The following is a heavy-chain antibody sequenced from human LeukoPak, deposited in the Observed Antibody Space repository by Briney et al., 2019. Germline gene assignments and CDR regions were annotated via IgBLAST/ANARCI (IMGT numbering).Heavy chain of an antibody. Sequence: SETLSLTCAVSGYSISSGYHWGWIRQPPGKGLEWIGSIYHSGSTYYNPSLKSRVTISVDTSKNQFSLKLSSVTAADTAVYYCARNPQAGTLDYWGQGTLVTVSS. V-gene: IGHV4-38-2*01. J-gene: IGHJ4*02. CDR3: ARNPQAGTLDY. CDR2: IYHSGST. D-gene: IGHD6-19*01. CDR1: GYSISSGYH.